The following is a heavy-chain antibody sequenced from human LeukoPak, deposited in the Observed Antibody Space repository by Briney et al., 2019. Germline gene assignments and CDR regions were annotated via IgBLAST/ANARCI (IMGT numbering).Heavy chain of an antibody. Sequence: TSETLSLTCTVSGGSISSYYWSWIRQPAGKGLEWIGRIYTSGSTNYNPSLKSRVTMSVDTSKNQFSLKLSSVTAADTAVYYCARDQTHYDSSGYSLYAFDIWGQGTMVTVSS. CDR2: IYTSGST. J-gene: IGHJ3*02. CDR1: GGSISSYY. V-gene: IGHV4-4*07. D-gene: IGHD3-22*01. CDR3: ARDQTHYDSSGYSLYAFDI.